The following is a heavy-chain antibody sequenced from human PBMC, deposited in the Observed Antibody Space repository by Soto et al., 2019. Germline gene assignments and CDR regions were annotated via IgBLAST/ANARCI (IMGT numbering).Heavy chain of an antibody. CDR1: GFTFSNYG. CDR3: ARDPGYCSGGRCSPELDY. J-gene: IGHJ4*02. D-gene: IGHD2-15*01. Sequence: PGGSLRLSCAASGFTFSNYGMHWVRQAPGKGLERVAVIWYDGSNKYYADSVEGRFTISRDNSKNTLYLQMNSLRAEDTAIYYWARDPGYCSGGRCSPELDYWGQGTLVTVSS. CDR2: IWYDGSNK. V-gene: IGHV3-33*01.